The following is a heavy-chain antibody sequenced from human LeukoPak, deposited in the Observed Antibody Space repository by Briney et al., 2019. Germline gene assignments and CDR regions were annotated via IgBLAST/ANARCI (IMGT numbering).Heavy chain of an antibody. CDR1: GFTFSSYT. D-gene: IGHD7-27*01. J-gene: IGHJ4*02. CDR3: AKDGGLWVSAHWGDS. CDR2: ITTSDGNT. Sequence: GGSLRLSCAASGFTFSSYTMSWVRQAPGKGLEWVSPITTSDGNTYYADSVKGRFTVSRDDSKNRLFLQMKSLRAEDAAVYYCAKDGGLWVSAHWGDSWGRGNLVTVSS. V-gene: IGHV3-23*01.